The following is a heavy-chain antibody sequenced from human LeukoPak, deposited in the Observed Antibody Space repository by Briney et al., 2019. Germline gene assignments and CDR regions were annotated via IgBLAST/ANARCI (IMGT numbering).Heavy chain of an antibody. V-gene: IGHV6-1*01. Sequence: SQTLSLTCAISGDSVSSNSVTWNWIRQSPSRGLEWLGRTNYRSTWYNDYAVSVRGRITVNPDTSKNQFSLHLNSVTPEDTAVYYCARRLTQYDCFDPWGQGILVTVSS. CDR3: ARRLTQYDCFDP. CDR2: TNYRSTWYN. D-gene: IGHD2-2*01. J-gene: IGHJ5*02. CDR1: GDSVSSNSVT.